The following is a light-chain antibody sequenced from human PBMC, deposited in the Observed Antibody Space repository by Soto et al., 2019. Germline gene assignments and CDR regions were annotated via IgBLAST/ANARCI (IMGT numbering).Light chain of an antibody. J-gene: IGKJ2*01. V-gene: IGKV3-15*01. Sequence: EIVMTQSPATLSVSPGERATLSCRASQSVTIHLAWFQQKPGQAPSLLIYGAFTRATGIPVRFSGSGSGTDFTLTISSLQFEDFAVYYCQQYHNWPQTFSQGTKLEIK. CDR1: QSVTIH. CDR2: GAF. CDR3: QQYHNWPQT.